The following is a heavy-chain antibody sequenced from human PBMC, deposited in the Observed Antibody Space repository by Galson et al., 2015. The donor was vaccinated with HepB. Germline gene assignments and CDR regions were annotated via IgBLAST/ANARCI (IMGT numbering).Heavy chain of an antibody. CDR1: GFTFSSYS. J-gene: IGHJ5*01. D-gene: IGHD4-11*01. CDR2: INNSGGKT. CDR3: ARAGSKSWYDS. Sequence: SLRLSCAASGFTFSSYSMTWVRQAPGKGLEWVSDINNSGGKTYYAESVRGRFTTSRDNSKNTLYLQMNTLRADDTAVYFCARAGSKSWYDSWGQATVVIVSS. V-gene: IGHV3-23*01.